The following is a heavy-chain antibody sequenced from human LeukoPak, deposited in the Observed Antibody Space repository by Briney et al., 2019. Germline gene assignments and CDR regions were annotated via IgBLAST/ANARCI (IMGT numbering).Heavy chain of an antibody. J-gene: IGHJ6*02. CDR3: ARGASCYNCLDYYYGMDV. D-gene: IGHD2-15*01. V-gene: IGHV1-18*01. Sequence: GASVKVSCKASGFIFSTYGISWVRQAPGHGLEWMGWISAYNGNTEYAQRFQGRVTMTTDTSTSTAYMELRSLRSDDTAVNYCARGASCYNCLDYYYGMDVWGQGTTVTVSS. CDR1: GFIFSTYG. CDR2: ISAYNGNT.